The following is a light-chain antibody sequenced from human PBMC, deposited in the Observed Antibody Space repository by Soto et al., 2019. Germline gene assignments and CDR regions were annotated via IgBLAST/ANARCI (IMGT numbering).Light chain of an antibody. CDR2: DVS. V-gene: IGLV2-14*01. CDR1: SSDVGGYNY. J-gene: IGLJ2*01. CDR3: RSYTSSSTLVV. Sequence: QSALTQPASVSGSPGQSITISCTGTSSDVGGYNYVSWYQQHPGKAPKLMIYDVSNRPSGVSNRFSGSKSGNTASLTISGLHAEDDADSYCRSYTSSSTLVVFGGGTKLTVL.